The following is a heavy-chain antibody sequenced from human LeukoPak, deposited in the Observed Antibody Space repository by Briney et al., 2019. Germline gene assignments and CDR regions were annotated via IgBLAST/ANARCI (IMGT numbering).Heavy chain of an antibody. J-gene: IGHJ4*02. CDR1: GFTFSSLE. V-gene: IGHV3-48*03. Sequence: GGSLRLSCTVSGFTFSSLEMNRVRQAPGKGLEWVAYISTDSGETIYYADPVEGRFTISRDNAKNSLYLQMNSLRVEDTATYYCATLTGGRSSRTSCPYDYWGQGTLVTVSS. D-gene: IGHD2-2*01. CDR3: ATLTGGRSSRTSCPYDY. CDR2: ISTDSGETI.